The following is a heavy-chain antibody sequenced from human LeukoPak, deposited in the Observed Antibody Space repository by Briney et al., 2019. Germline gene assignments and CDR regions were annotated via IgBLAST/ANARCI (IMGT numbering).Heavy chain of an antibody. V-gene: IGHV3-23*01. CDR2: SDSGGST. Sequence: GGSLRLSCAVSGITLSNYGMSWVRQAPGKGLEWVAGSDSGGSTNYAHSVKARFTISRDNPKNALYMQMNSLRAEDTAVYFCARRGVVIRVILVGFHKEAYYFDSWGQGALVTVSS. CDR1: GITLSNYG. CDR3: ARRGVVIRVILVGFHKEAYYFDS. D-gene: IGHD3-22*01. J-gene: IGHJ4*02.